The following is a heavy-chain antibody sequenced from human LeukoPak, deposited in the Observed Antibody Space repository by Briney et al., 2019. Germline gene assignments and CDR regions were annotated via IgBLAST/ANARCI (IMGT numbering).Heavy chain of an antibody. V-gene: IGHV4-61*02. CDR2: IYTSGST. CDR3: ARVGAPDDYSNYGARYYYYYMDV. Sequence: PSETLSLTCTVSGGSISSGSYYWSWIRQPAGKGLEWIGRIYTSGSTNYNPSLKSRVTISVDTSKNQFSLKLSSVTAADTAVYYCARVGAPDDYSNYGARYYYYYMDVWGKGTTVTISS. J-gene: IGHJ6*03. CDR1: GGSISSGSYY. D-gene: IGHD4-11*01.